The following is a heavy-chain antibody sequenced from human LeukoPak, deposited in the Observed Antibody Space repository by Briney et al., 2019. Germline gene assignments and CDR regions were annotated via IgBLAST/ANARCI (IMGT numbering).Heavy chain of an antibody. CDR1: GFTFSSYG. Sequence: GGSLRLSCAASGFTFSSYGMTWVRQAPGKGLEWVSYISSSSSTIYYADSVKGRFTISRDNAKNSLYLQMNSLRAEDMALYYCAKGSIYSVVIGAFDIWGQGTMVTVSS. D-gene: IGHD3-22*01. CDR3: AKGSIYSVVIGAFDI. CDR2: ISSSSSTI. J-gene: IGHJ3*02. V-gene: IGHV3-48*04.